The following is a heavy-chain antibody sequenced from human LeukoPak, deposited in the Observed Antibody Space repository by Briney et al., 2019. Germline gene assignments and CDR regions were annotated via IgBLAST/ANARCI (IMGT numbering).Heavy chain of an antibody. J-gene: IGHJ4*02. CDR2: ISWDGGST. CDR1: GFTFDDYT. Sequence: GSLRLSCAASGFTFDDYTMHWVRQAPGKGLEWVSLISWDGGSTYYADSVKGRFTISRDNAKNSLYLQMNSLRAEDTAVYYCARDVGWGLDYWGQGTLVTVSS. D-gene: IGHD1-26*01. V-gene: IGHV3-43*01. CDR3: ARDVGWGLDY.